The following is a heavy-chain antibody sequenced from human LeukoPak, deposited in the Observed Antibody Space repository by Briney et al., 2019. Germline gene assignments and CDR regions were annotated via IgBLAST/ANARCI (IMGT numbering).Heavy chain of an antibody. Sequence: GGSLRLSCAASGFTVSSNYMSWVRQAPGKGLEWVSVIYSGGSTYYADSVKGRFTISRHNSKNTLYFQMNSLRAEDTAVYYCARGPYSSSPLFDYWGQGTLVTVSS. J-gene: IGHJ4*02. CDR2: IYSGGST. D-gene: IGHD6-13*01. CDR3: ARGPYSSSPLFDY. CDR1: GFTVSSNY. V-gene: IGHV3-53*04.